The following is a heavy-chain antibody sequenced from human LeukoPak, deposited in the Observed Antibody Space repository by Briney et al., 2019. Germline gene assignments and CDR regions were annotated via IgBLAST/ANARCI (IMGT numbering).Heavy chain of an antibody. J-gene: IGHJ1*01. D-gene: IGHD6-13*01. CDR2: ISWNSGSI. Sequence: PGGSLRLSCAASGFTFDDYAMHWVRQAPGKGLEWVSGISWNSGSIGYADSVKGRFTISRDNAKNSLYLQMNSLRAEDMALYYCAKEAAAAGTGYFQHWGQGTLVTVSS. V-gene: IGHV3-9*03. CDR3: AKEAAAAGTGYFQH. CDR1: GFTFDDYA.